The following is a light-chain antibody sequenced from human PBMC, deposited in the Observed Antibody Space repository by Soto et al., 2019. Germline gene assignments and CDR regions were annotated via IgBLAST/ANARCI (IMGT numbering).Light chain of an antibody. J-gene: IGKJ2*01. CDR1: QSVYSN. Sequence: ELVLRQSQATLSVSPEKGGTLSCRASQSVYSNVAWYQQKPGQAPRLLIYGASTRATGIPDRFSGSGSGTDFSLTISRLEPEDFAVYYCHQYDNTPQTFGQGTKVDIK. CDR2: GAS. CDR3: HQYDNTPQT. V-gene: IGKV3-15*01.